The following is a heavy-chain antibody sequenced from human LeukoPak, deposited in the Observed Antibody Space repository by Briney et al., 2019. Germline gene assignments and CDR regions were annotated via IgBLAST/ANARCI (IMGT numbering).Heavy chain of an antibody. D-gene: IGHD3-9*01. CDR2: ISDDGSDK. V-gene: IGHV3-30*03. CDR3: AREVSDILTGYHPDG. CDR1: GFTFSNYG. Sequence: PGRSLRLSCAASGFTFSNYGMHWVRQAPGKGLEWVAAISDDGSDKYYADSVTGRFTISRDNSKNTLYLQMNSLRAEDTAVYYCAREVSDILTGYHPDGWGQGTLVTVSS. J-gene: IGHJ4*02.